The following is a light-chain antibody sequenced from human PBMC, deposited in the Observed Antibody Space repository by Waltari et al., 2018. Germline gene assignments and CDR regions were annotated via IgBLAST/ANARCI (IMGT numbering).Light chain of an antibody. CDR3: ASYTSTRTVI. CDR1: SSDVGGYNY. CDR2: DVT. J-gene: IGLJ2*01. V-gene: IGLV2-14*01. Sequence: QSALTQPASVSGSPGQSITISCSGTSSDVGGYNYVSRYQQLPGNAPKLMIYDVTRWPSGVSNRFSGSKSGNTASLTIFGLQAEDEADYYCASYTSTRTVIFGGGTRVTVL.